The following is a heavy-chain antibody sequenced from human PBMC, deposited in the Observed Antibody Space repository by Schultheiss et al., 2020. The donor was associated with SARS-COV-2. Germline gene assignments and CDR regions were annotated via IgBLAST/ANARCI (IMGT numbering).Heavy chain of an antibody. CDR1: GFTFSSYS. V-gene: IGHV3-48*01. CDR3: AKARGVVVPAAPFDY. D-gene: IGHD2-2*01. J-gene: IGHJ4*02. Sequence: GESLKISCAASGFTFSSYSMNWVRQAPGKGLEWVSYISSSSSTIYYADSVKGRFTISRDNAKNSLYLQMNSLRAEDTALYYCAKARGVVVPAAPFDYWGQGTLVTVSS. CDR2: ISSSSSTI.